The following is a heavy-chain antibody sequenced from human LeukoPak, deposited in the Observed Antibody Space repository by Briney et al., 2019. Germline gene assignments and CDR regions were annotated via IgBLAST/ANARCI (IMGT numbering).Heavy chain of an antibody. J-gene: IGHJ5*02. V-gene: IGHV1-18*01. Sequence: ASVKVSCKASGYTFTSYGISWVRQAPGQGLEWMGWISAYYGNTNYAQKLQGRVTMTTDTSTSTAYMELRSLRSDDTAVYYCAREMYYYDSSGYPVGFDPWGQGTLVTVSS. CDR2: ISAYYGNT. CDR3: AREMYYYDSSGYPVGFDP. D-gene: IGHD3-22*01. CDR1: GYTFTSYG.